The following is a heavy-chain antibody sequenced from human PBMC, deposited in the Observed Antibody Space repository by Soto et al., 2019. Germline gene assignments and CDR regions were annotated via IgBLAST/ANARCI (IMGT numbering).Heavy chain of an antibody. CDR2: ISYDGNNK. CDR3: AKPHSRSYYYYMDV. D-gene: IGHD6-13*01. J-gene: IGHJ6*03. V-gene: IGHV3-30*18. CDR1: GFTFSSYG. Sequence: HVQLVESGGGVVQPGRSLRLSCAASGFTFSSYGMHWVRQAPGKGLEWVALISYDGNNKYYRDSMKGRFTVSRDNSKNTLFLQMNSLRPEDTAVYYCAKPHSRSYYYYMDVWGKGTTVTVSS.